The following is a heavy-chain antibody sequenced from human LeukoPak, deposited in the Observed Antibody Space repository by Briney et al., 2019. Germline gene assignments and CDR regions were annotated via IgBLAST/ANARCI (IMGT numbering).Heavy chain of an antibody. CDR2: ISSSSSYI. D-gene: IGHD6-13*01. Sequence: GGSLRLSCASSGFTFSSYSMNWVRQAPGKGLEWVSSISSSSSYIYYADSVKGRFTISRDNAKNSLYLQMNSHRAEDTAVYYCARAPAWYSSSWYYFDYWGQGTLVTVSS. CDR3: ARAPAWYSSSWYYFDY. V-gene: IGHV3-21*01. CDR1: GFTFSSYS. J-gene: IGHJ4*02.